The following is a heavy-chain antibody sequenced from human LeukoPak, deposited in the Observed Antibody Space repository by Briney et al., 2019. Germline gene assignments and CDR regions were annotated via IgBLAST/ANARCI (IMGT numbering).Heavy chain of an antibody. D-gene: IGHD5-12*01. Sequence: SETLSLTCTVSGGSISSSSYYWGWIRQPPGKGLEWIGSIYYSGSTYYNPSLKSRVTISVDTSKNQFSLKLSSVSAADTAVYYCARDQGATIDYWGQGTLVTVSS. J-gene: IGHJ4*02. CDR2: IYYSGST. V-gene: IGHV4-39*07. CDR3: ARDQGATIDY. CDR1: GGSISSSSYY.